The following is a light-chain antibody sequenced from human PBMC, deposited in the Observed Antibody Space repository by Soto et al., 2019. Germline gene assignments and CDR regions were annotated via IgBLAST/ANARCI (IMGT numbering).Light chain of an antibody. CDR1: QTVNSNY. CDR2: GAS. Sequence: EIVMTHSPATLSVSPWERATLSFRASQTVNSNYLAWYQQRRGQAPRLLIYGASSRATGIPDRFSGSGSGTEFTLTISSLQSEDFAEYHCQQYGSSPLNFGGGTKVDIK. V-gene: IGKV3-20*01. CDR3: QQYGSSPLN. J-gene: IGKJ4*01.